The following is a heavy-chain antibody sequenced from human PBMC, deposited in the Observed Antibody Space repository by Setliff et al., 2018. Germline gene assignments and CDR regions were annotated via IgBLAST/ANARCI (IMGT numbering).Heavy chain of an antibody. Sequence: SETLSLTCTVSGGSISSDYWSWIRQPPGKGLEWIGYIYSSGSTKYNPSLKSRVTISVDTSKNQFSLKLNSVTAADTAVYYCARSRGYKHDSSGYYYDHYYYYYMDVWGKGTPVTVSS. D-gene: IGHD3-22*01. V-gene: IGHV4-4*08. CDR1: GGSISSDY. CDR2: IYSSGST. CDR3: ARSRGYKHDSSGYYYDHYYYYYMDV. J-gene: IGHJ6*03.